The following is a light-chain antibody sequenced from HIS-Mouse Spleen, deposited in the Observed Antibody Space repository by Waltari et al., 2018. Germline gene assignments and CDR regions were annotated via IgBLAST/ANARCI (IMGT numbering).Light chain of an antibody. CDR2: EDS. CDR3: YSTDSSGNHRV. V-gene: IGLV3-10*01. J-gene: IGLJ2*01. Sequence: SYELTQPPSVSVSPGQTARLTCSGEALPKKYAYWYQQKSGQAPVLVIYEDSKRPSVIPERFSGSSSGTMATLTISGAQVEDEADYYCYSTDSSGNHRVFGGGTKLTVL. CDR1: ALPKKY.